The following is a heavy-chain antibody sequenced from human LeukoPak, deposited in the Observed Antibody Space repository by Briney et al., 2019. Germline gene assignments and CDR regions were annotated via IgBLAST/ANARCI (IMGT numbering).Heavy chain of an antibody. CDR3: ARGETGTTDY. CDR2: MNPNSGNT. D-gene: IGHD1-1*01. J-gene: IGHJ4*02. V-gene: IGHV1-8*01. Sequence: QATGQGLEWMGWMNPNSGNTGYAQKFQGRVTMTRNTSISTAYMELSSLRSEDTAVYYCARGETGTTDYWGQGTLVTVSS.